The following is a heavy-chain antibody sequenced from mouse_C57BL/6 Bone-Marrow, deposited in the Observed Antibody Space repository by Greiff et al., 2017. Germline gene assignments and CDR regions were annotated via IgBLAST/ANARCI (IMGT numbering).Heavy chain of an antibody. Sequence: EVKLVESGAELVRPGASVKLSCTASGFNIKDDYMHWVKQRPEQGLEWIGWIDPENGDTEYASKFQGKATITADTSSNTAYLQLSSLTSEDTAVYYCTTEFFDYWGQGTTLTVSS. CDR3: TTEFFDY. J-gene: IGHJ2*01. V-gene: IGHV14-4*01. CDR1: GFNIKDDY. CDR2: IDPENGDT.